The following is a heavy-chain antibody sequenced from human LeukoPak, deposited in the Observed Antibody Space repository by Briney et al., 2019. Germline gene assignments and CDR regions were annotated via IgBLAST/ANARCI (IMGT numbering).Heavy chain of an antibody. J-gene: IGHJ4*02. Sequence: QPGGSLRLSCAASGFNFGDTRMTWVRRAPGKGLQWVANVNQDGTEKHLLDSVEGRFTISRDNAKKSLYLQMSSLRPEDTALYFCVKGDWYFESWGQGTLVTVSS. CDR3: VKGDWYFES. CDR2: VNQDGTEK. CDR1: GFNFGDTR. V-gene: IGHV3-7*04. D-gene: IGHD2-21*01.